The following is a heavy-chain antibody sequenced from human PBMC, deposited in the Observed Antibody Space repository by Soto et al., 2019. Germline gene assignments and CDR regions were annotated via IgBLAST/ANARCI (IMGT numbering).Heavy chain of an antibody. CDR2: ISAYNGDT. J-gene: IGHJ6*03. D-gene: IGHD6-6*01. V-gene: IGHV1-18*01. CDR1: GYTFTNYG. CDR3: ARLRQLVGYFYYYMDV. Sequence: ASVKVSCKASGYTFTNYGITWVRQAPGQGLEWMGWISAYNGDTHYTQRLQGRVTMTTDTSTSTAYMELRGLRSDDTAVYYCARLRQLVGYFYYYMDVWGQGTTVPVAS.